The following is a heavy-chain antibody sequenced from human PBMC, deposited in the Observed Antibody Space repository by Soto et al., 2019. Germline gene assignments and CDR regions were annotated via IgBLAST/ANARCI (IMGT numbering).Heavy chain of an antibody. CDR1: GFTFSSYA. V-gene: IGHV3-23*01. CDR3: ATLTTIWFGELEDFDY. J-gene: IGHJ4*02. D-gene: IGHD3-10*01. CDR2: ISDSGDST. Sequence: EVQLLESGGGLVQPGGSLRLSCAASGFTFSSYAMNWVRQAPGKGLEWVSTISDSGDSTYYADSVKGRFAISRDNSKNTLYLQMNSLRAEDTAVYYCATLTTIWFGELEDFDYWGQATLVTVSS.